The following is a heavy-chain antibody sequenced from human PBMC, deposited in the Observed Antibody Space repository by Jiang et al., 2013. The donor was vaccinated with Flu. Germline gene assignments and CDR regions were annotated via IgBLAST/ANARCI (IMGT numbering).Heavy chain of an antibody. D-gene: IGHD3-16*01. CDR1: GVSIKSSPYY. CDR3: VRQGWVITFGGVRPPFGTDV. J-gene: IGHJ6*02. Sequence: GLVKPSETLSLTCSVSGVSIKSSPYYWGWIRQSPGKGLEWIGNGYFRENVNYNPSLKSRVTISIGTSKNEFSLKLASVTAADTAVYYCVRQGWVITFGGVRPPFGTDVWGRGTAVTVSS. CDR2: GYFRENV. V-gene: IGHV4-39*01.